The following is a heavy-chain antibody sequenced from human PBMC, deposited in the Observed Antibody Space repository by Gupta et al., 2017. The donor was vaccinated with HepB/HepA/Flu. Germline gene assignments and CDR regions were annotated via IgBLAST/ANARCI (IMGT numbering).Heavy chain of an antibody. V-gene: IGHV1-8*01. J-gene: IGHJ4*02. CDR1: GYTFTSYD. Sequence: GYTFTSYDINWVRQATGQGLEWMGWMNPNSGNTGYAQKFQGRVTMTRNTSISTAYMELSSLRSEDTAVYYCAVGPLRYGDFVRGGGYGGQGTMVTVFS. CDR3: AVGPLRYGDFVRGGGY. CDR2: MNPNSGNT. D-gene: IGHD3-16*01.